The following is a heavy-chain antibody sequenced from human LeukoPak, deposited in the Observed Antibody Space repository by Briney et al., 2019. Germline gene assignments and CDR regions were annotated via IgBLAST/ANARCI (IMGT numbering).Heavy chain of an antibody. J-gene: IGHJ5*02. D-gene: IGHD5-18*01. CDR1: GGSISSGSYY. V-gene: IGHV4-39*01. CDR2: IFYSGST. CDR3: AGLRGYSNS. Sequence: PSETLSLTCTVSGGSISSGSYYWGWIRQPPGKGLEWIGSIFYSGSTYYNPSLKSRVTISVDTSKSQFSLKLNSVTAADTAVYYCAGLRGYSNSWGQGTLVTVSS.